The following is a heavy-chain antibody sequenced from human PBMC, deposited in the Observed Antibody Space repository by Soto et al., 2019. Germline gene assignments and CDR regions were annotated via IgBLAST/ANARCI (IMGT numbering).Heavy chain of an antibody. V-gene: IGHV1-18*01. CDR3: TREWCRTSCYGPDY. Sequence: ASVSVSRKASGYTCTTYGISLVRQAPGQGLEWMGWVSGDNGQTRYAQKFQGRVTMTTDTSTGTAYMELRNLRSDDTAMYYCTREWCRTSCYGPDYWGQGTLVTVSS. D-gene: IGHD2-2*01. CDR2: VSGDNGQT. CDR1: GYTCTTYG. J-gene: IGHJ4*02.